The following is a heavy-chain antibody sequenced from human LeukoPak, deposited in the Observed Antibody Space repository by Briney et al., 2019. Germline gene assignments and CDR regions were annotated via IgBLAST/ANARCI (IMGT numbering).Heavy chain of an antibody. CDR3: AREGYYYYMDV. Sequence: SETLSLTCTVSGGSISSSSYYWGWIRQPPGKGLGWIGSIYYSGSTYYNPSLKSRVTISVDTSKNQFSLKLSSVTAADTAVYYCAREGYYYYMDVWGKGTTVTVSS. V-gene: IGHV4-39*02. J-gene: IGHJ6*03. CDR2: IYYSGST. CDR1: GGSISSSSYY.